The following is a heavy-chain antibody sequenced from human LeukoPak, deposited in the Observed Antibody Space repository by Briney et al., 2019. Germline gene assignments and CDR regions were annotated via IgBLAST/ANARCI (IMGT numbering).Heavy chain of an antibody. CDR2: ISGSGGSI. J-gene: IGHJ3*02. V-gene: IGHV3-23*01. D-gene: IGHD1-1*01. Sequence: GGSLRLSCAASGFTFSSYAMSWVRQAPGKGLEWVSAISGSGGSIYYADSVKGRFTISRDNARNSLYLRMNSLRAEDTAVYYCARSDWNDYDAFDIWGQGTTVTVSS. CDR1: GFTFSSYA. CDR3: ARSDWNDYDAFDI.